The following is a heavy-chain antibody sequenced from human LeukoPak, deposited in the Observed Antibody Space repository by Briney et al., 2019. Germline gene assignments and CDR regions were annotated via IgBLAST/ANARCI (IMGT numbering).Heavy chain of an antibody. CDR1: GYTFTTYY. CDR2: ISPSGGST. D-gene: IGHD6-19*01. Sequence: GASVKVSCKASGYTFTTYYMHWVRQAPGQGREWMGMISPSGGSTSYPQKFQGRVTLTTDTSTSTVYMELSSLISEDTAVYFCARDGVAGTYYFDYWGQGTLVTVSS. CDR3: ARDGVAGTYYFDY. V-gene: IGHV1-46*01. J-gene: IGHJ4*02.